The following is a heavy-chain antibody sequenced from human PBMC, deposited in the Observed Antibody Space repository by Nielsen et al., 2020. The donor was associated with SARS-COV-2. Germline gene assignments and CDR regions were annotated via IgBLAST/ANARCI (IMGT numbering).Heavy chain of an antibody. Sequence: GGSLRLSCAASGFTFSTYGMHWVRQAPGKGLEWVPAISYDGSNKYYVDSVKGRFTISRDNSKNTLYLQMSSLREEDTAVYYCAKDWTAIVVVPSGGVDYWGQGTRVTVAS. CDR1: GFTFSTYG. CDR2: ISYDGSNK. D-gene: IGHD2-15*01. CDR3: AKDWTAIVVVPSGGVDY. J-gene: IGHJ4*02. V-gene: IGHV3-30*18.